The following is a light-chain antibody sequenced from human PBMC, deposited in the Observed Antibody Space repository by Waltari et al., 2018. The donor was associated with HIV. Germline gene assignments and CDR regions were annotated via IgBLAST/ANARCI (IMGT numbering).Light chain of an antibody. Sequence: EIVMTQSPATLSVSPGERATLSCRASQSVSSNFAWHQQKPGQAPRLLIYGASTRATGIPARFSGSGSGTEFTLTISSLQSEDFAVYYCQQYNNWPRTFGQGTKLEIK. V-gene: IGKV3-15*01. CDR3: QQYNNWPRT. CDR1: QSVSSN. CDR2: GAS. J-gene: IGKJ2*01.